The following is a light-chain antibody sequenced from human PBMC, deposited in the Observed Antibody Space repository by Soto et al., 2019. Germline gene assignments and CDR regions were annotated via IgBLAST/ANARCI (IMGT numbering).Light chain of an antibody. J-gene: IGKJ1*01. Sequence: EIVLTQSPATLSLSPGERATLSCRASQSVSSYLAWYQQKPGQAPRLLIYDASNRATGIPARFSGSGSGTDFTLTISSLEPEDFAVYYCQPRSNWPTATWTFGQGTKVEIK. CDR1: QSVSSY. CDR2: DAS. CDR3: QPRSNWPTATWT. V-gene: IGKV3-11*01.